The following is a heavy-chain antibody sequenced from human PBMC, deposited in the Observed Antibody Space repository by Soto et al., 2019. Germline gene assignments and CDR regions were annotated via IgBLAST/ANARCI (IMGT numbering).Heavy chain of an antibody. J-gene: IGHJ5*02. CDR2: INPSGGST. CDR3: ARLIVAILDCWFDP. Sequence: GASVKVSCKASGYTFTSYYIHWVRQAPGQGLEWMGIINPSGGSTTYAQKFQGRVTMTRDTSTSTAYMELRSLRSDDTAVYYCARLIVAILDCWFDPWGQGTLVTVSS. D-gene: IGHD5-12*01. CDR1: GYTFTSYY. V-gene: IGHV1-46*01.